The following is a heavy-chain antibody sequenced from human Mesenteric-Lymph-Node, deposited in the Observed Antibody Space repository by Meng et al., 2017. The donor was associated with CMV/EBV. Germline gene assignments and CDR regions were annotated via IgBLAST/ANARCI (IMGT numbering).Heavy chain of an antibody. D-gene: IGHD3-10*01. J-gene: IGHJ4*02. CDR1: GCSISSSSW. Sequence: AVSGCSISSSSWWSWVRQPPGKGLEWIGEIYHSGSTNYNPSLKSRVTISVDKSKNQFSLKLSSVTAADTAVYYCARYYYGSGSYYMGWGQGTLVTVSS. V-gene: IGHV4-4*02. CDR3: ARYYYGSGSYYMG. CDR2: IYHSGST.